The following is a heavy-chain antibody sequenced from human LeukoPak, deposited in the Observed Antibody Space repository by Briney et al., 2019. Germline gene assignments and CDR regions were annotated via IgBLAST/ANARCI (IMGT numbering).Heavy chain of an antibody. CDR2: ITSNGGSK. V-gene: IGHV3-64D*06. CDR3: VKGRCSGSSCYGGDY. D-gene: IGHD2-2*01. J-gene: IGHJ4*02. CDR1: GFTFSSYA. Sequence: GGSLRLSCSASGFTFSSYAMNWVRQAPGKGLEYVSAITSNGGSKYYADSVKGRFTISRDNSKNTLYLQMNSLRAEDTAVYYCVKGRCSGSSCYGGDYWGQGTLVTVSS.